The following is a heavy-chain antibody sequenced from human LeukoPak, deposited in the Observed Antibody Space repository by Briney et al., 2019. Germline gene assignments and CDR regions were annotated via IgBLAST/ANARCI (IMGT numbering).Heavy chain of an antibody. CDR1: GFTFSGYA. CDR3: AKGSGPFDP. J-gene: IGHJ5*02. V-gene: IGHV3-23*01. Sequence: PGGSLRLSCAASGFTFSGYAMSWVRQAPGKGLEWVSTISAGGGSTYSANSMKGRFTISRDNSKNTLYLQMNSLRAEDTAVYYCAKGSGPFDPWGQGTLVTVSS. CDR2: ISAGGGST. D-gene: IGHD5-12*01.